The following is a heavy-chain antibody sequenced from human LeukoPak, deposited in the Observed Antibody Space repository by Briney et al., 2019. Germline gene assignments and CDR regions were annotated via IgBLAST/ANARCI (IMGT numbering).Heavy chain of an antibody. V-gene: IGHV4-34*01. D-gene: IGHD5-18*01. CDR3: ARDLRGYSYGGPRRWFDP. J-gene: IGHJ5*02. Sequence: SETLSLTCAVYGGAFSGYYWSWIRQPPRKGLEWIGETNHSGSTNYNPSLKSRVTISVDTSKNQFSLKLSSVTAADTAVYYCARDLRGYSYGGPRRWFDPWGQGTLVTVSS. CDR2: TNHSGST. CDR1: GGAFSGYY.